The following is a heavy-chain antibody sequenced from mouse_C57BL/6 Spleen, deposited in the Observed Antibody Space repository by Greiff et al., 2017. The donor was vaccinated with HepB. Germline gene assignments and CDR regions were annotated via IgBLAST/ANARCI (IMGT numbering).Heavy chain of an antibody. CDR2: ISSGSSTI. CDR1: GFTFSDYG. J-gene: IGHJ3*01. V-gene: IGHV5-17*01. CDR3: AHVAWFAY. Sequence: EVKVVESGGGLVKPGGSLKLSCAASGFTFSDYGMHWVRQAPEKGLEWVAYISSGSSTIYYADTVKGRFTISRDNAKNTLFLQMTSLRSEDTAMYYCAHVAWFAYWGQGTLVTVSA.